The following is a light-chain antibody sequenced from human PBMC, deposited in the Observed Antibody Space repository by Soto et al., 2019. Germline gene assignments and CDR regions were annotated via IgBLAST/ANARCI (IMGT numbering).Light chain of an antibody. CDR2: GAS. Sequence: EVVLTQSPGTLSLSPGERATLSCRASQSVTSNYLAWYQQKPGQAPRLVIYGASSRATGIPDRFSGSGSGTDFTLTISRLEPEDFAVYYCQQYGSSLSITFGQGPRLAI. J-gene: IGKJ5*01. CDR3: QQYGSSLSIT. V-gene: IGKV3-20*01. CDR1: QSVTSNY.